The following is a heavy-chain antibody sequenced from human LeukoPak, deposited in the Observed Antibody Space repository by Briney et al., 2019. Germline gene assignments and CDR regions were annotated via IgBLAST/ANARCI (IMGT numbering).Heavy chain of an antibody. CDR2: INHSGGT. CDR1: GGSFSGYY. J-gene: IGHJ4*02. D-gene: IGHD3-3*01. V-gene: IGHV4-34*01. CDR3: ARGRTWSGHDY. Sequence: SETLSLTCAVYGGSFSGYYWSWIRQPPGKGLEWIGEINHSGGTNYNPSLKSRVTISVDTSKNQFSLKLSSVTAADTAVYYCARGRTWSGHDYWGQGTLVTVSS.